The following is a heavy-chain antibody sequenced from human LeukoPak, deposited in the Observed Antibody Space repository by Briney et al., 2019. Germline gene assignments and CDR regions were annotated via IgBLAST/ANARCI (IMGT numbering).Heavy chain of an antibody. D-gene: IGHD6-13*01. Sequence: GVSVKVSCKASGYTFTNYGISWVRQAPGQGLEWMGWISAYNGNTNYAQKFQGRVTMTRDTSTSTVYMELSSLRSEDTAVYYCARARGIAAAADYFDYWGQGTLVTVSS. J-gene: IGHJ4*02. CDR3: ARARGIAAAADYFDY. CDR2: ISAYNGNT. CDR1: GYTFTNYG. V-gene: IGHV1-18*01.